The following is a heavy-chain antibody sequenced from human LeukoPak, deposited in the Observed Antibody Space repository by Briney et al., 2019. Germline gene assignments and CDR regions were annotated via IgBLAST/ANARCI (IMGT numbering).Heavy chain of an antibody. Sequence: GASVKVSCKASGGTFISYAISWVRQAPGQGLEWMGGIIPIFGTANYAQKFQGRVTITADESTSTAYMELSSLRSEDTAVCYCARPRILSTVTTDAFDIWGQGTMVTVSS. D-gene: IGHD4-17*01. CDR1: GGTFISYA. CDR3: ARPRILSTVTTDAFDI. V-gene: IGHV1-69*01. CDR2: IIPIFGTA. J-gene: IGHJ3*02.